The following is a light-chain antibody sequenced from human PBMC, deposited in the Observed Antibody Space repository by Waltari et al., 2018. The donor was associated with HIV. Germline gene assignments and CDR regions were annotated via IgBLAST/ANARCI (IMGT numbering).Light chain of an antibody. CDR2: EVT. J-gene: IGLJ2*01. CDR1: RSDVGCSNL. Sequence: QSALTQPASVSGSPGQSITIPCTGTRSDVGCSNLVSWYQHPPHKAPTLVIYEVTKRPSGVSNRFSGSKSGNTASLTISGLQAEDESDYYCCSYAGSRGVVFGGGTKLTVL. CDR3: CSYAGSRGVV. V-gene: IGLV2-23*02.